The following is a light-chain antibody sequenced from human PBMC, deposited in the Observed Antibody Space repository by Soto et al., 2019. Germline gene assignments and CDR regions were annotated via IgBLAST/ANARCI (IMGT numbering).Light chain of an antibody. Sequence: EKPFTPPALPLSWSPGEQDTPSQWASQSVSSNLAWYQQKPGQAPRLLIYGASTRATGVPARFSGSGSGTEFTLTISSPQSEDFAVYYCQQYNNWPPTFGQGTRLE. V-gene: IGKV3-15*01. CDR2: GAS. CDR1: QSVSSN. CDR3: QQYNNWPPT. J-gene: IGKJ5*01.